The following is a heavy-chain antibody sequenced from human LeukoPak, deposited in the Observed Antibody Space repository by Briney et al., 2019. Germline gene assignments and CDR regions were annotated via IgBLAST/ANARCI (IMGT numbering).Heavy chain of an antibody. J-gene: IGHJ4*02. V-gene: IGHV3-30*02. Sequence: PGGSLRLSCAASGFTFSSYGMHWVRQAPGKGREWVAFIRYDESNKYYADSVEGRFTISRDNSKNTLYLQMNSLRAEDTAVYYCAKSSPPGDYWGQGTLVTVSS. CDR2: IRYDESNK. CDR1: GFTFSSYG. CDR3: AKSSPPGDY.